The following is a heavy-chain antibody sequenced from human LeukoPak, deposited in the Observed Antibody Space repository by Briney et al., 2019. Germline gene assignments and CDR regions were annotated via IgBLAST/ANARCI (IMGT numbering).Heavy chain of an antibody. CDR2: INPSGGST. D-gene: IGHD5-18*01. J-gene: IGHJ4*02. CDR1: GYTFTSYY. CDR3: ARDPGYSYGPPFDY. V-gene: IGHV1-46*01. Sequence: ASVKVSCKASGYTFTSYYMHWVRQAPGQVLVWMGIINPSGGSTSYAQKFQGRVTITADKSTSTAYMELSSLRSEDTAVYYCARDPGYSYGPPFDYWGQGTLVTVSS.